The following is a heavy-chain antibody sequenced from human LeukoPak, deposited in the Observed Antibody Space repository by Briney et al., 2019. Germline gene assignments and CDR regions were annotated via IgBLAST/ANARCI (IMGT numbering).Heavy chain of an antibody. J-gene: IGHJ3*02. D-gene: IGHD3-22*01. CDR1: GFTFSDYV. V-gene: IGHV3-21*04. CDR3: ARGGRGSAAVVAPRSFDI. Sequence: GGSLRLSCAASGFTFSDYVMNWVRQAPGKGLEWVSYISTHGNYIYYADSLKGRFTISRDNAENSLFLQMNSLRAEDSALYYCARGGRGSAAVVAPRSFDIWGQGTMVTVSS. CDR2: ISTHGNYI.